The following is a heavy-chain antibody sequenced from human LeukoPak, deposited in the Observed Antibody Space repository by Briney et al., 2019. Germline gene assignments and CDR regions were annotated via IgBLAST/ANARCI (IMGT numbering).Heavy chain of an antibody. D-gene: IGHD1-20*01. J-gene: IGHJ5*02. V-gene: IGHV5-51*01. CDR1: GYTFANYW. Sequence: GESLKISCQGSGYTFANYWIGWVRQMPEKGLEWMGIIYPGDSDTRYGPSFQGQVTVSADKSINTAYLQWGSLKASDTAMYYCATRPNWNDGNWFDPWGQGTLVTVSS. CDR3: ATRPNWNDGNWFDP. CDR2: IYPGDSDT.